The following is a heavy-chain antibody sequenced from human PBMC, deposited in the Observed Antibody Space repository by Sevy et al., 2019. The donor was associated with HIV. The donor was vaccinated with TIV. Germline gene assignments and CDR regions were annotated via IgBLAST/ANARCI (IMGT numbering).Heavy chain of an antibody. D-gene: IGHD6-13*01. J-gene: IGHJ4*02. CDR2: IYNSGST. Sequence: SETLSLTCTVSGGSISSYYWSWIRQPPGKGLEWIGYIYNSGSTNYNPSPKSRVTITVEKSKNQFSLQLSSVTAADTAVYYCARTRIAAAYGHFDYWGQGTLVTVSS. CDR3: ARTRIAAAYGHFDY. CDR1: GGSISSYY. V-gene: IGHV4-59*01.